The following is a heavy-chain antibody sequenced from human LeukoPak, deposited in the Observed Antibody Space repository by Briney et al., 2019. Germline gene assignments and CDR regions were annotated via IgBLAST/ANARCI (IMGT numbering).Heavy chain of an antibody. CDR3: AKDSMGTITFLDY. D-gene: IGHD5-24*01. CDR2: ISWNSGSI. CDR1: GFTFDDYA. J-gene: IGHJ4*02. Sequence: GGSLRLSCAASGFTFDDYAMHWVRQAPGKGLEWVSGISWNSGSIGYADSVKGRFTISRDNAKNSLYLQMNSLRAEDMALYYCAKDSMGTITFLDYWGQGTLVTISS. V-gene: IGHV3-9*03.